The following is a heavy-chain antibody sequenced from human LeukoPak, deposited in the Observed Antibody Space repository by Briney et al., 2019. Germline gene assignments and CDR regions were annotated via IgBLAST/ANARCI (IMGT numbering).Heavy chain of an antibody. CDR3: AREIGGDYYDSSGYPNEYFQH. J-gene: IGHJ1*01. CDR1: GYTFTSYD. CDR2: MNPNSGNT. V-gene: IGHV1-8*01. Sequence: ASVKVSCKASGYTFTSYDINWVRQATGQGLEWMGWMNPNSGNTGYAQKFQGRVTMTRDTSTSTVYMELSSLRSEDTAVYYCAREIGGDYYDSSGYPNEYFQHWGQGTLVTVSS. D-gene: IGHD3-22*01.